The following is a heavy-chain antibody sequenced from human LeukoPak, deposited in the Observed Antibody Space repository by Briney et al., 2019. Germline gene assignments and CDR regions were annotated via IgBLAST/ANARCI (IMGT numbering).Heavy chain of an antibody. CDR3: ARDEVPLPARKDYCHYYMDV. CDR1: VGTFSSYA. CDR2: IIPIFGTA. Sequence: SVKVSCKASVGTFSSYAISWVRQAPGQGLEWMGRIIPIFGTANYAQKFQGRVTITADKSTSTAYMELSSLRSEDTAVYYCARDEVPLPARKDYCHYYMDVWGKGTTGIVSS. V-gene: IGHV1-69*06. J-gene: IGHJ6*03.